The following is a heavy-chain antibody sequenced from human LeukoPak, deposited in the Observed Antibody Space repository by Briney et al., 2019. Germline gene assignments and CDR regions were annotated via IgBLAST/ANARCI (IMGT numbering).Heavy chain of an antibody. CDR2: ISSSSSTI. D-gene: IGHD3-3*01. Sequence: SGGSLRLSCAASGFTFSSYSMNWVRQAPGKGLEWVSYISSSSSTIYYADSVKGQFTISRDNAKNSLYLQMNSLRDEDTAVYYCARDGDGQTLINYDFWSGYPYYGMDVWGQGTTVTVSS. V-gene: IGHV3-48*02. CDR3: ARDGDGQTLINYDFWSGYPYYGMDV. CDR1: GFTFSSYS. J-gene: IGHJ6*02.